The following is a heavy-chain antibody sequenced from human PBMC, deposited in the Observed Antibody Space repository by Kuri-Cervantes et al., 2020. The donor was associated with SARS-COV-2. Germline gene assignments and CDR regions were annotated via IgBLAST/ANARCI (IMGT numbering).Heavy chain of an antibody. CDR2: IWYGGSNK. D-gene: IGHD6-13*01. V-gene: IGHV3-33*01. CDR3: ARDMFQQLVEVAAFDI. Sequence: GESLKISCAASGFTFSSYGMHWVRQAPGKGLEWVAVIWYGGSNKYYADSVKGRFTISRDNSKNTLYLQMNSLRAEDTAVYYCARDMFQQLVEVAAFDIWGQGTMVTVSS. CDR1: GFTFSSYG. J-gene: IGHJ3*02.